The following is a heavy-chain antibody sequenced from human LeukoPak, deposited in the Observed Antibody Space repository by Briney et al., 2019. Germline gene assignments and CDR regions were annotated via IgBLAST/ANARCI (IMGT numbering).Heavy chain of an antibody. Sequence: PSETLSLTCTVSGCSISSSSYYWGWIRQPPGKGLEWIGSIYYSGSTYYNPSLNSRVTISVDTSKNQFSLKLSSVTAADTAVYYCASWPGSITMIVAQVIFDIWGQGTMVTVSS. J-gene: IGHJ3*02. CDR1: GCSISSSSYY. CDR3: ASWPGSITMIVAQVIFDI. D-gene: IGHD3-22*01. V-gene: IGHV4-39*07. CDR2: IYYSGST.